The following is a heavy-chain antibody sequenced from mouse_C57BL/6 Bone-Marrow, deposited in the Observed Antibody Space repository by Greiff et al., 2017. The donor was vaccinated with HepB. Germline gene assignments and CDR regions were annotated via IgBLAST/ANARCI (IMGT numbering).Heavy chain of an antibody. J-gene: IGHJ4*01. CDR3: VRHGREGYAMDY. Sequence: EVQRVESGGGLVQPKGSLKLSCAASGFSFNTYAMNWVRQAPGKGLEWVARIRSKSNNYATYYADSVKDRFTISRDDSESMLYLQMNNLKTEDTAMYYCVRHGREGYAMDYWGQGTSVTVSS. CDR2: IRSKSNNYAT. CDR1: GFSFNTYA. V-gene: IGHV10-1*01. D-gene: IGHD4-1*01.